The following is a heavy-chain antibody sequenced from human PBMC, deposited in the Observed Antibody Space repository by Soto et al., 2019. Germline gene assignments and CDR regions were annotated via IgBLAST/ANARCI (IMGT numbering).Heavy chain of an antibody. CDR3: AGALENPYFYYGPNV. D-gene: IGHD1-1*01. V-gene: IGHV3-23*01. Sequence: GGSLRLSCAASGFTFSSYAMSWVRQAPGKGLEWVSTISGSGGSTYYADSVKGRFTISRDNSKNTLYLQMNSLRVEDTATYYCAGALENPYFYYGPNVWGQGTTVTVSS. J-gene: IGHJ6*02. CDR2: ISGSGGST. CDR1: GFTFSSYA.